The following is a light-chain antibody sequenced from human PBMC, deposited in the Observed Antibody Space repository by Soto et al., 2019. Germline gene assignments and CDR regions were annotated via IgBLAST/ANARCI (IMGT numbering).Light chain of an antibody. V-gene: IGLV2-8*01. CDR2: EVS. J-gene: IGLJ2*01. CDR1: SSDVGGYNY. CDR3: SSYAGSKNVV. Sequence: QSALTQPPSASGSPGQSVTISCTGTSSDVGGYNYVSWYQRHPGKAPKLMIYEVSKRPSGVPDRFSGSKSGNTASLTVSGLQAEDEADYYCSSYAGSKNVVFGGGTKVTVL.